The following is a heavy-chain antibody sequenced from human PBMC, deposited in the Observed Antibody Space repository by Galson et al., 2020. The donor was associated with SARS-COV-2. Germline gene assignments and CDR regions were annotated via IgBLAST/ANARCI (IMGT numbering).Heavy chain of an antibody. J-gene: IGHJ3*02. CDR3: ARVSIDYVWGSYRSNAFDI. CDR2: ISSSSSYI. Sequence: GSLRLSCAASGFTFSSYSMNWVRQAPGKGLEWVSSISSSSSYIYYADSVKGRFTISRDNAKNSLYLQMNSLRAEDTAVYYCARVSIDYVWGSYRSNAFDIWGQGTMVTVSS. CDR1: GFTFSSYS. V-gene: IGHV3-21*01. D-gene: IGHD3-16*02.